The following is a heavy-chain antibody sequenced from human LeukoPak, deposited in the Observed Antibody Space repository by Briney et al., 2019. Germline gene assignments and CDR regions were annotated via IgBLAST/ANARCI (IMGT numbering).Heavy chain of an antibody. V-gene: IGHV4-59*01. D-gene: IGHD3-22*01. Sequence: KPSETLSLTCTVSGGSISSYYWSWIRQPPGKGLEWIGYIYYSGSTNYNPSLKSRVTISVDTSKNQFSLKLSSVTAADTAVYYCARDRNYYDSSGYSLDYWGQGTLVTVSS. CDR1: GGSISSYY. CDR2: IYYSGST. CDR3: ARDRNYYDSSGYSLDY. J-gene: IGHJ4*02.